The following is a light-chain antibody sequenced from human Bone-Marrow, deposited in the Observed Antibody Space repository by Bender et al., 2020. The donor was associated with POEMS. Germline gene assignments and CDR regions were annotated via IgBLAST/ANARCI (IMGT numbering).Light chain of an antibody. J-gene: IGLJ1*01. V-gene: IGLV2-8*01. CDR1: TDDFGNLDS. CDR2: EVS. CDR3: NSRSGV. Sequence: QSALTQPASVSGSPGQSITISCTGSTDDFGNLDSLSWYQHHPGRAPKLIIYEVSKRPSGVPDRFSGSKSGNTASLTVSGLQAEDEADYYCNSRSGVFGTGTTVTVL.